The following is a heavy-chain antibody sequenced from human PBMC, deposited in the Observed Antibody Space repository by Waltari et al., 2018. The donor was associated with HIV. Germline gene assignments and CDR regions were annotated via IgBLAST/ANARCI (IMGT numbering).Heavy chain of an antibody. V-gene: IGHV4-61*02. CDR2: IFTSGST. CDR3: ARAYYDFWSGTGSSGNWFDP. J-gene: IGHJ5*02. CDR1: GGSISSGSYY. Sequence: QVQLQESGPGLVKPSQTLSLTCTVSGGSISSGSYYRSWIRQPAGKGLELIGRIFTSGSTNYNPSLKSRVTISVDTSKNQFSLKLRSVTAADTAVYYCARAYYDFWSGTGSSGNWFDPWGQGTLVTVSS. D-gene: IGHD3-3*01.